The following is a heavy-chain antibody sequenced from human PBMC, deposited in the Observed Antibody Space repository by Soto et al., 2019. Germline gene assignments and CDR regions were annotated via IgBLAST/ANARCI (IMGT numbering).Heavy chain of an antibody. V-gene: IGHV1-2*02. J-gene: IGHJ3*02. CDR1: GYTSTSHY. CDR2: IHPSGGT. D-gene: IGHD1-7*01. Sequence: ASVKVSCKASGYTSTSHYIHWVRQAPGQGLEWMGIIHPSGGTNYAQKFQGRVTMTRDTSISTAYMELSRLRSDDTAVYYCARGSYNWNYSGPFDIWGQGTMVTVSS. CDR3: ARGSYNWNYSGPFDI.